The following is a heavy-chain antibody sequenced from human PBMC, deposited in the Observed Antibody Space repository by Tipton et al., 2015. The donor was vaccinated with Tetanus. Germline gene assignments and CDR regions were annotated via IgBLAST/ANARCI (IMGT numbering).Heavy chain of an antibody. Sequence: TLSLTCTVSGGSISSGTFYWDWIRQTPGKGLEWIGNIYSYNGNTLQNPSLQSRVTISLDNSKNQFSLKLRSVTAADTGIYFCARTADNWFDPWGQGTLVTVSS. J-gene: IGHJ5*02. CDR1: GGSISSGTFY. V-gene: IGHV4-39*01. CDR2: IYSYNGNT. D-gene: IGHD2-21*02. CDR3: ARTADNWFDP.